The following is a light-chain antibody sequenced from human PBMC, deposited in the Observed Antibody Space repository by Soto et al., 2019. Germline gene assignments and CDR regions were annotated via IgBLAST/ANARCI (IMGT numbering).Light chain of an antibody. CDR1: QGIATY. J-gene: IGKJ4*01. CDR3: QKYNSAPLT. Sequence: DVRMTQSPSSLSAFVGDRVTITCRASQGIATYLAWFQQKPGKVPKLLIYATSTLQSGVPSRFSGSGSGTDFTLTINSLQPEDVGTYYCQKYNSAPLTFGGGTKVEIK. V-gene: IGKV1-27*01. CDR2: ATS.